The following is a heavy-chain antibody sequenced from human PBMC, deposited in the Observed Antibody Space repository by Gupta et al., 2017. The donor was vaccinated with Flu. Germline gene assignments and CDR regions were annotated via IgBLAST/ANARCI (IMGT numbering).Heavy chain of an antibody. CDR1: GGSISSGGHY. V-gene: IGHV4-31*03. D-gene: IGHD3-3*01. CDR2: IHYSGSP. CDR3: ASSTIFGLLGYFDY. J-gene: IGHJ4*02. Sequence: GPGLVKPSQTLSLTCTVSGGSISSGGHYWNWIRHRPGKGLEWIGHIHYSGSPYYNPSLKSRLTISGDTSKNQFSLKLNSVTAADTAVYYCASSTIFGLLGYFDYWGQGTLVTVSS.